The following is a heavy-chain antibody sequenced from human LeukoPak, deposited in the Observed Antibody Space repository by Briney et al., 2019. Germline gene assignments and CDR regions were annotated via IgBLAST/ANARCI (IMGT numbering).Heavy chain of an antibody. D-gene: IGHD3-22*01. CDR3: AREGYYYDSSGYFL. J-gene: IGHJ4*02. CDR2: ISSSSSYM. CDR1: GFSFTTST. V-gene: IGHV3-21*01. Sequence: GGSLRLSCAASGFSFTTSTMNWVRQAPGKGLEWVSSISSSSSYMYYADSVKGRFTISRDNAKNSLYLQMNSLRAEDTAVYYCAREGYYYDSSGYFLWGQGTLVTVSS.